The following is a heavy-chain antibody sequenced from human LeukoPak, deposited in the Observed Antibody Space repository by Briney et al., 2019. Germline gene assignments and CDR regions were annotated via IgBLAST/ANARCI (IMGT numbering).Heavy chain of an antibody. J-gene: IGHJ5*02. CDR2: MNPNSGNT. D-gene: IGHD3-9*01. V-gene: IGHV1-8*01. CDR3: ARVLTYYDILTGYFGVADWFDP. Sequence: GASVKVSCKASGYTFTSYDINWVRQATGQGLEWMGWMNPNSGNTGYAQKFQGRVTMTRNTSISTAYMELSSLRSEDTAVYYCARVLTYYDILTGYFGVADWFDPWGQGTLVTVSS. CDR1: GYTFTSYD.